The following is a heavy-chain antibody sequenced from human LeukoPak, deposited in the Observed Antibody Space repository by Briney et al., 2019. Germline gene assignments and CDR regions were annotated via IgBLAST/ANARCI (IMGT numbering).Heavy chain of an antibody. CDR1: GFTFTSYA. CDR2: ISDSGGST. V-gene: IGHV3-23*01. Sequence: PGGSLRLSCSASGFTFTSYAMSWVRQGPGKGLEWVSVISDSGGSTYYADSVKGRSTISRDNSKNTLYLQMNSLRADDTAVYYSAQRRWLGGIGVADPFDYWGQGTLVTVSS. D-gene: IGHD6-19*01. CDR3: AQRRWLGGIGVADPFDY. J-gene: IGHJ4*02.